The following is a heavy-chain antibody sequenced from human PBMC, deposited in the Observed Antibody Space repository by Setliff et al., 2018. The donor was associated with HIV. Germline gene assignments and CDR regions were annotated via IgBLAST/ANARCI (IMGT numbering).Heavy chain of an antibody. CDR3: VRGYCSSTTCYDDYYYMDV. V-gene: IGHV4-59*01. CDR2: IYYSGST. J-gene: IGHJ6*03. D-gene: IGHD2-2*01. Sequence: SETLSLTCTVSGGSISSYYWSWIRQPPGKGLEWIGYIYYSGSTNYNPSLKSRVIISVDTSKKQFFLKLSSVTAADTAVYYCVRGYCSSTTCYDDYYYMDVWGKGSTVTVSS. CDR1: GGSISSYY.